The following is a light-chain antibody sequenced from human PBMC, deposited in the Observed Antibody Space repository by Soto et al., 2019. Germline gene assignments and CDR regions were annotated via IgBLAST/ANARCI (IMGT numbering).Light chain of an antibody. J-gene: IGLJ1*01. CDR3: SSYTSSSTLHV. CDR2: EVS. CDR1: SSDVGGYNY. V-gene: IGLV2-14*01. Sequence: QSVLTQPASVSGSPRQSITISCTGTSSDVGGYNYVSWYQQHPGKAPKLMIYEVSNRPSGVSNRFSGSKSGNTASLTISGLQAEDEVDYYCSSYTSSSTLHVFGTGTKVTVL.